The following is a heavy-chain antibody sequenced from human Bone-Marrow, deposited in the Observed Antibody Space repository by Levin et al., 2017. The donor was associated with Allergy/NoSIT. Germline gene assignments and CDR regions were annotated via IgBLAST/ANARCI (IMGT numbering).Heavy chain of an antibody. CDR2: INPVNGNT. J-gene: IGHJ5*02. CDR1: GYSFTHYA. D-gene: IGHD5-12*01. CDR3: AREVIPRGSSRQWLPLGWFDP. V-gene: IGHV1-3*01. Sequence: ASVKVSCKASGYSFTHYAIHWVRQAPGQRLEWMGWINPVNGNTKYSQNFQGRVTITKDTSASTVYVELSSLRSEDTAVYYCAREVIPRGSSRQWLPLGWFDPWGQGTLVTVSS.